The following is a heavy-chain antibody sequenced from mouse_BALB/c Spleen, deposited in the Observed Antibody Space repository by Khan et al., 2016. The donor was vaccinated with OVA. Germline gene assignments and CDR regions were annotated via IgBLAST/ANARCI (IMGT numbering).Heavy chain of an antibody. D-gene: IGHD2-4*01. J-gene: IGHJ3*01. CDR2: INYSGNT. CDR1: AYSITSEYA. Sequence: EVQLQEPGPGLVKPSQSLSLTCTVTAYSITSEYAWNWIRQFPGNKLEWMGYINYSGNTRFNPSLKSRTSITRDTSKNQFFLQLNSVTTEDTATYYCARKDYYDYDPFPYWGQGTLVTVSA. V-gene: IGHV3-2*02. CDR3: ARKDYYDYDPFPY.